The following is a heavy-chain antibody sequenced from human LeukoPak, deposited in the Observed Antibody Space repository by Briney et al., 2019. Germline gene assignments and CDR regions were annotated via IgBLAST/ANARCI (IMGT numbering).Heavy chain of an antibody. J-gene: IGHJ4*02. V-gene: IGHV4-34*01. Sequence: PSETLSLTCAVYGGPFSGYYWSWIRQPPGKGLEWIGEINHSGSTNYNPSLKSRVTISVDTSKNQFSLKLSSVTAADTAVYYCARDSSYLNWGQGTLVTVSS. CDR1: GGPFSGYY. CDR2: INHSGST. CDR3: ARDSSYLN. D-gene: IGHD6-6*01.